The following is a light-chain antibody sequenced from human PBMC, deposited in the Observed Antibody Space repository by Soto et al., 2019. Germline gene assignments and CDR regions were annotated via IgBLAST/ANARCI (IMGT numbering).Light chain of an antibody. CDR2: DAS. Sequence: QITHSTSSLFASVGDRVTITCRATQNIYGWLAWYQQKSGKAPKLLIYDASSLESGVPSRFSGSGFGTEFTVTISSLQPADFATYYCQQYNSYPWTFGQGTQVDI. CDR3: QQYNSYPWT. CDR1: QNIYGW. J-gene: IGKJ1*01. V-gene: IGKV1-5*01.